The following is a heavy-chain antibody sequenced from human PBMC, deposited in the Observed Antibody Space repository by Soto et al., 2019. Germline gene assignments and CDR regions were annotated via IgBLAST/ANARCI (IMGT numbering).Heavy chain of an antibody. J-gene: IGHJ6*02. Sequence: QVQLQESGPGLVKPSETLSLTCTVSGGSISSYYLSWIRQPPGKGLEWIGYIYYSGSTNYNPSLKSRVPISVDTSKNQFSLKLSSVTAADTAVYYCARVPALWHSFYGMDVWGQGTTVTVSS. D-gene: IGHD3-10*01. V-gene: IGHV4-59*01. CDR1: GGSISSYY. CDR2: IYYSGST. CDR3: ARVPALWHSFYGMDV.